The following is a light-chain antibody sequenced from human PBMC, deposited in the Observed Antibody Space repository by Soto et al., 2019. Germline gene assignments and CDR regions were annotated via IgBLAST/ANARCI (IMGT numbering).Light chain of an antibody. CDR3: CSYTASDIWV. Sequence: QSVLTQPPSVSGAPGQRVIISCTGSSSNIGAGHAVHWYQQLPGTAPKLMISAVSQRPSGVPDRFSGSKSGNTASLTISGLQADDEADYFCCSYTASDIWVFGGGTKVTVL. CDR1: SSNIGAGHA. CDR2: AVS. V-gene: IGLV1-40*01. J-gene: IGLJ3*02.